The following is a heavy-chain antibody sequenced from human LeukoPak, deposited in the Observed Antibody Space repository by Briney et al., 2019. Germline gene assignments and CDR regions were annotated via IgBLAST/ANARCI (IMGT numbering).Heavy chain of an antibody. D-gene: IGHD3-3*02. CDR2: IKHDGSEK. V-gene: IGHV3-7*04. CDR3: ARGHHFWSGFYYFEY. Sequence: GGSLRLSCAVSGFTFSSYAMSWVRQAPGKGLEWVANIKHDGSEKYYVDSVKGRFTISRDNTKKSLYLQMNSLRADDTAVYYCARGHHFWSGFYYFEYWGQGSLVIVSS. CDR1: GFTFSSYA. J-gene: IGHJ4*02.